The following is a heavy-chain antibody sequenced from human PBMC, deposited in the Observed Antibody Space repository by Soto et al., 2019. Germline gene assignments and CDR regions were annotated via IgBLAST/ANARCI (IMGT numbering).Heavy chain of an antibody. J-gene: IGHJ6*02. CDR1: GFTFHSFG. V-gene: IGHV3-48*02. CDR2: ISSSSSTI. D-gene: IGHD2-21*02. Sequence: EVQLVESGGGLVQPGGSLRLSCAASGFTFHSFGMNWVRQAPGKGLEWVSYISSSSSTIYYADSVKGRSTISRDNAKNSLYLQMNSLRDEDTAVYYCARKSEAYCGGDCYYYFYPGMDVWGQGTTVTVSS. CDR3: ARKSEAYCGGDCYYYFYPGMDV.